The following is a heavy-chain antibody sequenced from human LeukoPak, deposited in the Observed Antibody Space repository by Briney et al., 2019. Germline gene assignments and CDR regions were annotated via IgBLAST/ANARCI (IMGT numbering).Heavy chain of an antibody. CDR1: GGSLWSFY. D-gene: IGHD3-10*01. V-gene: IGHV4-4*07. Sequence: SETLSLTCTVSGGSLWSFYWSWVRQPAGKGLEWIGRLYNNWSTNYSPSLKSRVTISVDTSKNQFSLKLSSVTAADTAVYYCARDTYYYDSGSYYFDYWGQGTLVTVSS. CDR2: LYNNWST. J-gene: IGHJ4*02. CDR3: ARDTYYYDSGSYYFDY.